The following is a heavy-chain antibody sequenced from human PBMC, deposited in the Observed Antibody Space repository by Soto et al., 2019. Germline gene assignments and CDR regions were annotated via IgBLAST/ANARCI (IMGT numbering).Heavy chain of an antibody. D-gene: IGHD4-17*01. CDR3: ARTYGDHVFDY. J-gene: IGHJ4*02. V-gene: IGHV4-59*01. CDR1: GGSISSYY. CDR2: IYYSGST. Sequence: SETLSLTCTVSGGSISSYYWSWIRQPPGKGLEWIGSIYYSGSTNYSPSLKSRVTISVDTSKNQFSLKLSSVTAADTAVYYCARTYGDHVFDYWGQGTLVTVSS.